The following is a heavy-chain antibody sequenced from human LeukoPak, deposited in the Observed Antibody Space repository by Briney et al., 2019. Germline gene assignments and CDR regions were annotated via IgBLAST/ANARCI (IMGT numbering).Heavy chain of an antibody. V-gene: IGHV3-33*01. Sequence: GGSLRLSCAASGFSFTSFAIHWVRQAPGKGLEWVAIIWSDGNTKYYADSVKGRFTISRDNSKNTLFLQMNSLRTDDTAVYYCARAAGSGNYYNPLMDYWGQGALVTVSS. D-gene: IGHD3-10*01. CDR2: IWSDGNTK. CDR1: GFSFTSFA. CDR3: ARAAGSGNYYNPLMDY. J-gene: IGHJ4*02.